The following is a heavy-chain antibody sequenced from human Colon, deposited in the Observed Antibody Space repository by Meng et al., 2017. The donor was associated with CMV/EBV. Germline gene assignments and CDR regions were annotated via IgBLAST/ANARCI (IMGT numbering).Heavy chain of an antibody. V-gene: IGHV3-23*01. CDR3: AKDLRFIWHYDN. D-gene: IGHD3-22*01. Sequence: GESLKISCAASGFTFSGYAMSWVRQSPGKGLEWLSAVSGNGGRTHYADSVKGRFTASRDNSKDTLYLQMNSLRAEDTAVYFCAKDLRFIWHYDNWGQGTRVTVSS. CDR2: VSGNGGRT. J-gene: IGHJ4*02. CDR1: GFTFSGYA.